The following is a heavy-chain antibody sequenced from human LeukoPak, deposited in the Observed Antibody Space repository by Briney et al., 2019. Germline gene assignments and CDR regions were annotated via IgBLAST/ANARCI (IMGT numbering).Heavy chain of an antibody. CDR3: ARAERLPYYFDY. V-gene: IGHV4-31*03. CDR1: GGSISSGGYY. J-gene: IGHJ4*02. D-gene: IGHD3-3*01. CDR2: IYYSGST. Sequence: SQTLSLTCTVSGGSISSGGYYWSWIRQHPGKGLEWIGYIYYSGSTYYNPSLKSRVTISVDTSKNQFSLKLSSVTAAVTAVYYCARAERLPYYFDYWGQGTLVTVSS.